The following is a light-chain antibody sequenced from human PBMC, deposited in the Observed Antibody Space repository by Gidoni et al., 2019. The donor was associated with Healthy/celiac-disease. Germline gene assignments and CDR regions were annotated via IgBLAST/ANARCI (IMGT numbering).Light chain of an antibody. CDR3: QQYGSLWT. Sequence: ELVLPQSPGTLSLSTGERATLSCRASQSVSSSYLAWYQQKPGQAPLLLIYAASIRATGIPDRFSGSGSGTDFTLTISILEPEDFAVYYCQQYGSLWTFGQGTKVEIK. J-gene: IGKJ1*01. V-gene: IGKV3-20*01. CDR1: QSVSSSY. CDR2: AAS.